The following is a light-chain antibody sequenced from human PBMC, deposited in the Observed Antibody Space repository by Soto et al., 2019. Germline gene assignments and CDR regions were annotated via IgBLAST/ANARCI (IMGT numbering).Light chain of an antibody. V-gene: IGLV2-23*02. Sequence: QSVLTQPASVSGSPGQSITISCTGTSSDVGSYNLVSWYQQHPGKAPKLMIYEFSKRPSGVSNRFSGSKSGNTASLTISGLQAEDEADYYCCSYAGSSTSVVFGGGTKLTVL. CDR3: CSYAGSSTSVV. CDR1: SSDVGSYNL. J-gene: IGLJ2*01. CDR2: EFS.